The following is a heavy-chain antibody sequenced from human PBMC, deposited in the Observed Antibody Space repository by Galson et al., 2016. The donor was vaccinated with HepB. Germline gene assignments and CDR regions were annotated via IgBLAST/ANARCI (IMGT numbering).Heavy chain of an antibody. Sequence: SLRLSCAASGFTFSRYGMHWVRQAPGKGLEYVSAITSNGGDRYYAASVKGRFTISRDNSKNTLYLQMSSLRADDTAVYYSVKDEDCTGTSCHDYWGQGTLVTVSS. V-gene: IGHV3-64D*06. D-gene: IGHD2-2*01. CDR1: GFTFSRYG. CDR2: ITSNGGDR. CDR3: VKDEDCTGTSCHDY. J-gene: IGHJ4*02.